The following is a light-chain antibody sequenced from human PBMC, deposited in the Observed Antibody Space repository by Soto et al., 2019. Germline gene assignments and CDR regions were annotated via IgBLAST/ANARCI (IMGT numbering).Light chain of an antibody. CDR3: QQFNDYPIT. Sequence: DIQLTQSPSFLSASVGDRVTITCRASQGINSYLVWYQQKPGKAPKVLMYDASTLQRGVPSRFSGSGSGTEFTLAISSLQPEDFATYYCQQFNDYPITFGQGTRLEIK. CDR2: DAS. V-gene: IGKV1-9*01. CDR1: QGINSY. J-gene: IGKJ5*01.